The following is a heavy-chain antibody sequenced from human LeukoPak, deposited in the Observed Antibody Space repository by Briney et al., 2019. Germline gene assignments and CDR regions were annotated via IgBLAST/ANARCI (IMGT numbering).Heavy chain of an antibody. V-gene: IGHV4-39*06. CDR3: AREDSSGWYFDY. J-gene: IGHJ4*02. CDR1: SGSISTSNYY. Sequence: SETLSLTCTVSSGSISTSNYYWGWVRQPPGKALEWIGNIFYSGSTYYSPSLKSRVTISLDTSRNQFPLKLNSVTAADTAVYYCAREDSSGWYFDYWGQGTLVTVSS. CDR2: IFYSGST. D-gene: IGHD6-19*01.